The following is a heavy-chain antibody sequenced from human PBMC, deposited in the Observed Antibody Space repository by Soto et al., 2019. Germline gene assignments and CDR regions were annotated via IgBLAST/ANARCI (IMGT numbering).Heavy chain of an antibody. Sequence: SQTLSLTCAISGDSVSSNSAAWNWIRQSPSRGLEWLGRTYYRSKWYNDYAVSVKSRITINPDTPKNQFSLQLNSVTPEDTAVYYCARGEYSSSSGWFDPWGQGTLVTVSS. V-gene: IGHV6-1*01. CDR3: ARGEYSSSSGWFDP. D-gene: IGHD6-6*01. CDR1: GDSVSSNSAA. CDR2: TYYRSKWYN. J-gene: IGHJ5*02.